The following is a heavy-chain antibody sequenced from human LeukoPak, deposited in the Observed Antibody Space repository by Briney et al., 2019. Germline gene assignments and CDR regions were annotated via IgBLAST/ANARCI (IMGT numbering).Heavy chain of an antibody. CDR2: TYYRSKWYN. J-gene: IGHJ6*03. CDR1: GDSVSSNSAA. CDR3: ARDPGIAVAGRVEYYYYMDV. V-gene: IGHV6-1*01. D-gene: IGHD6-19*01. Sequence: SQTLSLTCAISGDSVSSNSAAWNWIRQSPSRGLEWLGRTYYRSKWYNDYAVSVKSRITINPDTSKNQFPLQLNSVTPEDTAVYYCARDPGIAVAGRVEYYYYMDVWGKGTTVTVSS.